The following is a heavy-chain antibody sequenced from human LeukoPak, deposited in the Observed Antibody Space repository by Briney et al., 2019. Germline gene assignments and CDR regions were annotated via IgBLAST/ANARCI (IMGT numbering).Heavy chain of an antibody. J-gene: IGHJ4*02. CDR2: IIPILGIA. CDR3: ARSRWLLRYYFDH. V-gene: IGHV1-69*04. D-gene: IGHD5-24*01. CDR1: GGTFSSYA. Sequence: ASVKVSCKASGGTFSSYAISWVRQAPGQGLEWMGRIIPILGIANYAQKFQGRVTITADKSTSTAYMELSSLRSEDTAVYYCARSRWLLRYYFDHWGQGTLVTVSS.